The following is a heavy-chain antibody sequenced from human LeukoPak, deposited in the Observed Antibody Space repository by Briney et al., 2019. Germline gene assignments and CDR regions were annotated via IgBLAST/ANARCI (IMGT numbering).Heavy chain of an antibody. J-gene: IGHJ4*02. CDR3: ARDEGRYSYGYPPPFN. D-gene: IGHD5-18*01. CDR1: GGTFSSYA. CDR2: IIPIFGTA. Sequence: SVKVSCKATGGTFSSYAISWVRQAPGQGLEWMGGIIPIFGTANYAQKFQGRVTITADESTSTAYMELSSLRSEDTAVYYCARDEGRYSYGYPPPFNWGQGTLVTVSS. V-gene: IGHV1-69*01.